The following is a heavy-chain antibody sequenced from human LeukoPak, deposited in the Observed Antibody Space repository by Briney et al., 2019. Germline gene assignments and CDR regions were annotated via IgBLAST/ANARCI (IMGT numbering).Heavy chain of an antibody. D-gene: IGHD3-10*01. CDR3: ARVYQGVSLFDGIDY. J-gene: IGHJ4*02. V-gene: IGHV3-21*01. CDR1: GFTFSSYS. CDR2: ISTSSSYI. Sequence: GGSLRLSCAASGFTFSSYSMNWVRQAPGKGLEGVASISTSSSYINYADSVKGRFTISRDNAKKSLYLQMNSLRAEDTAVYYCARVYQGVSLFDGIDYWGQGTLVTVSS.